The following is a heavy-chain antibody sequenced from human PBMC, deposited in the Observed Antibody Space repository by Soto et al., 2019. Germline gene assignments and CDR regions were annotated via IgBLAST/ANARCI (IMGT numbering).Heavy chain of an antibody. CDR3: ARAKYSSSWTKDRYYFDY. CDR2: INHSGST. D-gene: IGHD6-13*01. J-gene: IGHJ4*02. CDR1: GGSFSGYY. V-gene: IGHV4-34*01. Sequence: PSETLSLTCAVYGGSFSGYYWSWIRQPPGKGLEWIGEINHSGSTNYNPSLKSRVTISVDTSKNQFSLKLSSVTAADTAVYYCARAKYSSSWTKDRYYFDYWGQGTLVTVSS.